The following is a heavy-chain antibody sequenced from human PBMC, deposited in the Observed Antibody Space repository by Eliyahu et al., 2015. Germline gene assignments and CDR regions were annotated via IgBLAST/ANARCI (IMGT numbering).Heavy chain of an antibody. J-gene: IGHJ3*02. CDR1: GGSIXSYY. CDR2: IYYSGST. CDR3: ASHSGSYSWEEGDAFDI. D-gene: IGHD1-26*01. Sequence: QVQLQESGPGLVKPSETLSLTCTVSGGSIXSYYWSWIRQPPGKGLEWIGYIYYSGSTNYNPSLKSRVTISVDTSKNQFSLKLSSVTAADTAVYYCASHSGSYSWEEGDAFDIWGQGTMVTVSS. V-gene: IGHV4-59*01.